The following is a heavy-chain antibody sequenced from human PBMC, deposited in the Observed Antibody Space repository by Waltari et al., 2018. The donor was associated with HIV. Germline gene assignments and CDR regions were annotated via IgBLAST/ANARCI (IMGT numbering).Heavy chain of an antibody. D-gene: IGHD3-22*01. CDR1: GYTFTSYA. Sequence: QVQLVQSGAEVKKPGASVKVSCKASGYTFTSYAMHWVRQAPGQRLEWMGWINAGNGNTKYSQKFQGRVTITRDTSASTAYMELSSLRSEDTAVYYCARSIVQGWGFDPWGQGTLVTVSS. CDR2: INAGNGNT. J-gene: IGHJ5*02. CDR3: ARSIVQGWGFDP. V-gene: IGHV1-3*01.